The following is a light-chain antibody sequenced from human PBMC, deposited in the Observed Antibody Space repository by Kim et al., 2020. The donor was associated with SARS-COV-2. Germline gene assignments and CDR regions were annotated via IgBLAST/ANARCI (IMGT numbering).Light chain of an antibody. CDR2: GAS. J-gene: IGKJ4*01. CDR1: QSVSSDS. CDR3: QQYGSTPPLT. Sequence: GKRATLSCRARQSVSSDSLAWYQQNPGQAPRLLIYGASSRATGIPDRFSGSGSGTDFTLIINRLEPEDFAVYYCQQYGSTPPLTFGGGTKVDIK. V-gene: IGKV3-20*01.